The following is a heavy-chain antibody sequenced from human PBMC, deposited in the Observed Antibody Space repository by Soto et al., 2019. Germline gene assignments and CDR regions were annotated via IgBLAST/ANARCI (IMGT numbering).Heavy chain of an antibody. J-gene: IGHJ4*02. CDR1: GGSISSYY. CDR2: IYYSGST. V-gene: IGHV4-59*08. CDR3: ARLFPPTPDAVDY. Sequence: QVQLQESGPGLVKPSETLSLTCTVSGGSISSYYWSWIRQPPGKGLEWIGYIYYSGSTNYTPSLKSRVTISVDTSKNQFSLKLSSVTAADTAVYYCARLFPPTPDAVDYWGQGTLVTVSS.